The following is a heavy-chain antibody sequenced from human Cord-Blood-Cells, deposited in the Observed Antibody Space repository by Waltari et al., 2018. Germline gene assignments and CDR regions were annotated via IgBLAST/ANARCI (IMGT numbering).Heavy chain of an antibody. J-gene: IGHJ6*03. CDR1: GGSISSSSYY. Sequence: QLQLQESGPGLVKPSETLSLTCTVSGGSISSSSYYWGWIRQPPGKGLEWIGSIYYSGSTYYNPSLKSRVTISVDTSKNQFSLKLSSVTAADTAVYYCARHGIYYDFWSGPLMGQYYYYMDVWGKGTTVTVSS. CDR2: IYYSGST. CDR3: ARHGIYYDFWSGPLMGQYYYYMDV. D-gene: IGHD3-3*01. V-gene: IGHV4-39*01.